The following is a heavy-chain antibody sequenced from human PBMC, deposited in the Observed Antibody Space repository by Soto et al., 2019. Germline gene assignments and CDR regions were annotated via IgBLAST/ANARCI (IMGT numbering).Heavy chain of an antibody. D-gene: IGHD2-2*01. V-gene: IGHV1-69*08. CDR2: IIPILGIA. CDR3: ARDQRSDIVVVPAAYYALDI. J-gene: IGHJ3*02. CDR1: GGTFSSYT. Sequence: QVPLVQSGAEVKKPGSSVKVYCKASGGTFSSYTISWVRHAPGQGLEWMGRIIPILGIANYAQKFQGRVTITADKATSTAYMELSRLRSEATAVYYCARDQRSDIVVVPAAYYALDIWGQGTMVTFSA.